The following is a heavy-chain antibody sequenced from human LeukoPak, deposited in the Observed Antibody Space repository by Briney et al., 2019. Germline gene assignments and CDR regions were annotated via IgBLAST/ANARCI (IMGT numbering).Heavy chain of an antibody. CDR1: GFSVSAYS. V-gene: IGHV3-7*01. Sequence: GGSLRLSCVPSGFSVSAYSLSWVRQAPGKGLEWVAKIKKDGSEKEYVDSVKGRFTISRDDAKGSLYLQLNSLRVEDTAVYYCARGFQSGDSPVWGQGTLVTVSS. CDR3: ARGFQSGDSPV. J-gene: IGHJ4*02. D-gene: IGHD2-21*02. CDR2: IKKDGSEK.